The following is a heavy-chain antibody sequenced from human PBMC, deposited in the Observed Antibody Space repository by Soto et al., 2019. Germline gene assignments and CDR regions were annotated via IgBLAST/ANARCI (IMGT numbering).Heavy chain of an antibody. CDR1: GFTFSSYA. CDR3: ARQPSRGKYYYYYYGMDV. D-gene: IGHD3-16*01. Sequence: GGSLRLSCAASGFTFSSYAMHWVRQAPGKGLEWVAVISYDGSNKYYADSVKGRFTISRDNSKNTLYLQMNSLRAEDTAVYYCARQPSRGKYYYYYYGMDVWCQGTTVTVSS. J-gene: IGHJ6*02. V-gene: IGHV3-30-3*01. CDR2: ISYDGSNK.